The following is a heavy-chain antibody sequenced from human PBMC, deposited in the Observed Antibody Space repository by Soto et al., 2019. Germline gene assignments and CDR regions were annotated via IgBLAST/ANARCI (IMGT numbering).Heavy chain of an antibody. CDR2: IYWDDDK. CDR1: GFSLRTSAVA. D-gene: IGHD4-17*01. V-gene: IGHV2-5*02. Sequence: QITLKESGPTLVKPTQTLTLTCTFSGFSLRTSAVAVAWIRQPPGKALEWLALIYWDDDKRYSPSLKSRLTITKDTSKNQVVLTMTNMAPVDTATYYCVHRDGRTVTADDWGQGTLVTVSS. CDR3: VHRDGRTVTADD. J-gene: IGHJ4*02.